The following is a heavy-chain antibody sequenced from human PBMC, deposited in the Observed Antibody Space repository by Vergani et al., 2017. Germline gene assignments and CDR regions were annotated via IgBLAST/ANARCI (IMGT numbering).Heavy chain of an antibody. CDR3: ASALGPYCSGGSCCSADY. V-gene: IGHV1-69*12. CDR1: GGTFSSYA. CDR2: IISIFGTA. D-gene: IGHD2-15*01. Sequence: QVQLVQSGAEVKKPGSSVKVSCKASGGTFSSYAISWVRQARGQGLEWLGGIISIFGTANYAQKFQGRVTITADEATSTAYMELSSLRSEDTAVYYCASALGPYCSGGSCCSADYWGQGTLVTVSS. J-gene: IGHJ4*02.